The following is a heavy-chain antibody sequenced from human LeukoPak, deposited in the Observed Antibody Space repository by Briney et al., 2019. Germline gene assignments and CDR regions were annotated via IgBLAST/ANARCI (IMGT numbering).Heavy chain of an antibody. CDR2: IYSAGTT. V-gene: IGHV3-66*01. J-gene: IGHJ4*02. D-gene: IGHD3-10*01. CDR1: EFTASSNF. CDR3: AAAYGSRIYYWDLTY. Sequence: PGGSLRLSCTASEFTASSNFMSSVRQAPGKGLEWVSVIYSAGTTYYADSVKGRFTISRDNSKNTLYLQMNSLRAEDTAVYYCAAAYGSRIYYWDLTYWGQGTLVTVSS.